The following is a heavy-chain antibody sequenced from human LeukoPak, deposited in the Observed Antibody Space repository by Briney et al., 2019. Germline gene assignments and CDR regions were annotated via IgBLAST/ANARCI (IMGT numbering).Heavy chain of an antibody. CDR1: GGSISSSSYY. J-gene: IGHJ4*02. V-gene: IGHV4-39*07. D-gene: IGHD1-1*01. CDR2: IYYSGST. CDR3: ARTSTTGTKY. Sequence: PSETLSLTCTVSGGSISSSSYYWGWIRQPPGKGLEWIGSIYYSGSTYYNPSLKSRVTISVDTSKNQFSLKLSSVTAADTAVYYCARTSTTGTKYWGQGTLVTVSS.